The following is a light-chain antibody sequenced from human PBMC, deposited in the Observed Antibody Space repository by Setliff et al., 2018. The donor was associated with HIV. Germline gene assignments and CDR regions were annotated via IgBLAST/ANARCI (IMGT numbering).Light chain of an antibody. CDR2: EVS. J-gene: IGLJ1*01. CDR1: SSDVGGYNY. V-gene: IGLV2-8*01. Sequence: LTQPPYASGSPGQSVTIYCTGTSSDVGGYNYVSWYQQHPGKAPKLMIYEVSKRPSGVPDRFSGSKSGNTASLTVSGLQAEDESDYYCSSYAGSNNVFGTGTKVTVL. CDR3: SSYAGSNNV.